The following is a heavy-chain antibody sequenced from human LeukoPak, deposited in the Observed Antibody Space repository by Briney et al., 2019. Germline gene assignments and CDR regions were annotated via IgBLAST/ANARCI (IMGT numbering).Heavy chain of an antibody. V-gene: IGHV3-7*01. CDR1: GFTFSSYA. CDR2: INGDGSIE. J-gene: IGHJ4*02. D-gene: IGHD1-26*01. Sequence: GGSLRLSCAASGFTFSSYAMSWVRQAPGKGLEWVSNINGDGSIENYVHSVRGRFSIFRDNAKDALYLQMNSLRVDDTAIYYCARDPIVGDTGGGDYWGPGTLFTVSS. CDR3: ARDPIVGDTGGGDY.